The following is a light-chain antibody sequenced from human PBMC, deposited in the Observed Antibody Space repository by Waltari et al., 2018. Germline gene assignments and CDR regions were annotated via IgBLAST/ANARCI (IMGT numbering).Light chain of an antibody. V-gene: IGKV1-33*01. CDR3: QQYENFPLT. J-gene: IGKJ4*01. CDR1: QDISNN. CDR2: DAS. Sequence: DIQMTQSRSSLSSSVGDRVTITCQASQDISNNLNWYQQTPGKAPKLLIYDASKLEAGVPSRFSGSASGTDFTFTISSLQPEDFATYYCQQYENFPLTFGAGTKVEI.